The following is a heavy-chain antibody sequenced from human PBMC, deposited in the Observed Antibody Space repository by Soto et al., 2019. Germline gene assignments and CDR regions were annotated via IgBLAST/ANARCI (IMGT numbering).Heavy chain of an antibody. D-gene: IGHD2-21*02. J-gene: IGHJ4*02. Sequence: QVQLVQSGAEVKKPGSSVKISCKASGGIYSSSTINWLRQAAGQGPEWMGGIIPLFGTANYAEKFKDRVTITADKSTKTEYMELRSLRYEDTAVYYCANKATCGGDCYPFDSWGQGTLVTV. CDR3: ANKATCGGDCYPFDS. V-gene: IGHV1-69*06. CDR2: IIPLFGTA. CDR1: GGIYSSST.